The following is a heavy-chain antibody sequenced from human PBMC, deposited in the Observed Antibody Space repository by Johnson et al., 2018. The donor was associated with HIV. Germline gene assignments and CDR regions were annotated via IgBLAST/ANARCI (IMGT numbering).Heavy chain of an antibody. D-gene: IGHD1-26*01. CDR1: GFIFSVYW. Sequence: VQLVESGGGLVQPGGSLRLSCAASGFIFSVYWMSWVRQAPGKGLEWVANIKQDGSVKYYVDSVKGRFTISRDNAKNSLYLQMNSLRAEDTAVYYCATFGGGSFHAFDIWGQGTM. CDR2: IKQDGSVK. CDR3: ATFGGGSFHAFDI. J-gene: IGHJ3*02. V-gene: IGHV3-7*05.